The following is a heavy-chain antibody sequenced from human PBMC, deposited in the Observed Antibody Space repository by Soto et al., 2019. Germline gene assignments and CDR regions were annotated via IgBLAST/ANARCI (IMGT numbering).Heavy chain of an antibody. CDR3: ARDPRGYKYGYFDN. CDR1: RFTFSNYG. D-gene: IGHD5-18*01. V-gene: IGHV3-33*01. Sequence: PGGSLRLSCAASRFTFSNYGIHWVRQAPGKGLEWVAIIWYDGSYKYYADSVKGRFTIARDNSKNTLYLQMNSLRAEDTAVYYCARDPRGYKYGYFDNWGQGTLVTSPQ. J-gene: IGHJ4*02. CDR2: IWYDGSYK.